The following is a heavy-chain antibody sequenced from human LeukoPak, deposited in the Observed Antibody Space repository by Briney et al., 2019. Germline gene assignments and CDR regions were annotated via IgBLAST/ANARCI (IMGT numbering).Heavy chain of an antibody. CDR1: GYTFTGYY. V-gene: IGHV1-2*02. D-gene: IGHD6-13*01. CDR3: AREWYSSSWYVPTYYYYYGMDV. J-gene: IGHJ6*02. CDR2: INPNSGGT. Sequence: ASVKVSCKASGYTFTGYYMHWVRQAPGQGLEWMGWINPNSGGTNYAQKFQGRVTMTRDTSISTAYMELSGLRSDDTAVYYCAREWYSSSWYVPTYYYYYGMDVWGQGTTVTVSS.